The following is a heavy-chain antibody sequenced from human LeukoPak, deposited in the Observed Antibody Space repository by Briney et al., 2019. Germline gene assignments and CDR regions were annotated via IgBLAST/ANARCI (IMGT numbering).Heavy chain of an antibody. V-gene: IGHV4-39*01. D-gene: IGHD6-13*01. CDR1: VGSIRSSSYY. CDR2: IYYSGST. Sequence: SETLSLTCTVSVGSIRSSSYYWGWIRQPPGKGLEWIGSIYYSGSTYYNPSLQSRVTISVDTSKNQFSLKLSSVTAADTAVYYCSRHVPPGIAAAGSLDYWGQGTLVTVSS. CDR3: SRHVPPGIAAAGSLDY. J-gene: IGHJ4*02.